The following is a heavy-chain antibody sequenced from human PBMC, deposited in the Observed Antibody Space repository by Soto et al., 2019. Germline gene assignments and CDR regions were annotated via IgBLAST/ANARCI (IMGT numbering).Heavy chain of an antibody. CDR1: GGPFSSSYY. V-gene: IGHV4-39*01. CDR3: ASSRTDYYYYMDV. J-gene: IGHJ6*03. Sequence: SETLSLTCSVSGGPFSSSYYWGWIRQPPGKGLEWIGSIYYSGSTYYNPSLKSRVTISVDRSKNQFSLKLTSVTAADTAVYYCASSRTDYYYYMDVWGKGTTVTVSS. CDR2: IYYSGST. D-gene: IGHD1-1*01.